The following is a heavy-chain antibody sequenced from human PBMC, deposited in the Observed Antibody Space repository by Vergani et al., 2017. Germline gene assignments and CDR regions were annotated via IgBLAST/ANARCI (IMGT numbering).Heavy chain of an antibody. CDR3: ARETIFGVIIGGGEYNWFDP. J-gene: IGHJ5*02. CDR2: IYTSGST. Sequence: QVQLQESGPGLVKPSQTLSLTCTVSGASISSGSYYWSWIRQPAGKRLEWIGRIYTSGSTNHNPSLKSRVTISVDTSKNQFSLKLSSGTSADTAVYYCARETIFGVIIGGGEYNWFDPWGQGTLVTVSS. D-gene: IGHD3-3*01. CDR1: GASISSGSYY. V-gene: IGHV4-61*02.